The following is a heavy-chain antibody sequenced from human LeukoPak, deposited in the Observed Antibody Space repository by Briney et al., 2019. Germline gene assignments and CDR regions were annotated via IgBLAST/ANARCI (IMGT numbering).Heavy chain of an antibody. CDR3: ARDTFYDFWSGYGGFDP. CDR1: GGTFSSYA. J-gene: IGHJ5*02. CDR2: IIPIFGTA. Sequence: SVKVSCKASGGTFSSYAISWVRQAPGQGLEWMGGIIPIFGTANYAQKFQGRVTITADESTSTAYMELSSLRSEDTAVYYCARDTFYDFWSGYGGFDPWGQGSLVTVSS. D-gene: IGHD3-3*01. V-gene: IGHV1-69*13.